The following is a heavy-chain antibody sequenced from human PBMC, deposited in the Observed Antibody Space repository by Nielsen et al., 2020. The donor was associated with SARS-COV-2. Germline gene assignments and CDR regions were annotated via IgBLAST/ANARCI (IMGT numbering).Heavy chain of an antibody. J-gene: IGHJ6*02. CDR2: IYSGGST. CDR3: ARDGTVPVAGNYYGMDV. V-gene: IGHV3-53*01. Sequence: GGSLRLSCAASGFTVSSNYMSWVRQAPGKGLEWVSVIYSGGSTYYADSVKGRFTISRDNSKNTLYLQMNSLRAEDTAVYYCARDGTVPVAGNYYGMDVWGQGTTVTVSS. D-gene: IGHD6-19*01. CDR1: GFTVSSNY.